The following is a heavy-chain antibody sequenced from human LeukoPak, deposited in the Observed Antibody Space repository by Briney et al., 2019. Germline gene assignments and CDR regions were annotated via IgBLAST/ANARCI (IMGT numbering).Heavy chain of an antibody. CDR2: IYSGGST. J-gene: IGHJ4*02. V-gene: IGHV3-66*01. CDR3: ARDSGRYYYDSSGYYY. D-gene: IGHD3-22*01. CDR1: GFTFSSYW. Sequence: GGSLRLSCAASGFTFSSYWMSWVRQAPGKGLEWVSVIYSGGSTYYADSVKGRFTISRDNSKNTLYLQMNSLRAEDTAVYYCARDSGRYYYDSSGYYYWGQGTLVTVSS.